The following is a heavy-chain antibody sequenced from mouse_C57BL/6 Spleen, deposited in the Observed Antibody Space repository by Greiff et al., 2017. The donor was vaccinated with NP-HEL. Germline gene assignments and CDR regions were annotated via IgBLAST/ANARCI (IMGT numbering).Heavy chain of an antibody. Sequence: VQLVESGPELVKPGASVKISCKASGYAFSSSWMNWVKQRPGKGLEWIGRIYPGDGDTNYNGKFKGKATLTADKSSSTAYMQLSSLTSEDSAVYFCARDYYDYPYAMDYWGQGTSVTVSS. J-gene: IGHJ4*01. CDR2: IYPGDGDT. V-gene: IGHV1-82*01. CDR3: ARDYYDYPYAMDY. D-gene: IGHD2-4*01. CDR1: GYAFSSSW.